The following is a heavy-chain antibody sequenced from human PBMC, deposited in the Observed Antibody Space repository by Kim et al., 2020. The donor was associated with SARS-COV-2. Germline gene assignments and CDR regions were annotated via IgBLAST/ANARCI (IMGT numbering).Heavy chain of an antibody. Sequence: ASVKVSCKASGYTFTSYDINWVRQATGQGLEWMGWMNPNSGNTGYAQKFQGRVTMTRNTSISTAYMELSSLRSEDTAVYYCARGGPGGAHYYYGMDVWGQGTTVTVSS. D-gene: IGHD3-16*01. CDR3: ARGGPGGAHYYYGMDV. V-gene: IGHV1-8*01. J-gene: IGHJ6*02. CDR1: GYTFTSYD. CDR2: MNPNSGNT.